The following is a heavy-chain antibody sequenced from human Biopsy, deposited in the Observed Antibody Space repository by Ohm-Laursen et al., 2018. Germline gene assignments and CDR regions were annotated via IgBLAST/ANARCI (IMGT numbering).Heavy chain of an antibody. CDR2: ISASGNHI. CDR3: ARAYPPPGRRLVVAAGDFDC. CDR1: GFTFSGFS. Sequence: SLRLSCAASGFTFSGFSMNWVRQAPGRGLEWVSSISASGNHIYYTDSVKGRFTVSRDNGKNSVYLQMNSLRVEDTAVYYCARAYPPPGRRLVVAAGDFDCWGQGTRVTVSS. D-gene: IGHD2-15*01. V-gene: IGHV3-21*01. J-gene: IGHJ4*02.